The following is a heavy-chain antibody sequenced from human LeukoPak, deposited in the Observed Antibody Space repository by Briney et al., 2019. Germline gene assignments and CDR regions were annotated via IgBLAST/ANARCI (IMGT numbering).Heavy chain of an antibody. CDR2: VYYSGST. J-gene: IGHJ4*02. D-gene: IGHD1-26*01. V-gene: IGHV4-59*12. CDR3: ASGSSYFDL. CDR1: GGSIRSYY. Sequence: SETLSLTCAVSGGSIRSYYWSWIRPPPGKGLEWIGYVYYSGSTNYNPSLKSRVTISVDTSKNQFSLKLSSVTAADTAVYYCASGSSYFDLWGQGTLVTVSS.